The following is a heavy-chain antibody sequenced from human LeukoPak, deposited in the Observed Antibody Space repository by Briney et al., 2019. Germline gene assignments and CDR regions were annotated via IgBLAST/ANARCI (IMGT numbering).Heavy chain of an antibody. CDR1: GYTFTGYY. J-gene: IGHJ4*02. V-gene: IGHV1-2*02. Sequence: GASVKVSCKASGYTFTGYYMHWVRQAPGQGLEWLGWINPNSGGTNYARKFQGRVTMTRDTSISTAYMELSRLTSDDTAVYYCARDRAAAAGLPAYWGQGTLVTVSS. D-gene: IGHD6-13*01. CDR3: ARDRAAAAGLPAY. CDR2: INPNSGGT.